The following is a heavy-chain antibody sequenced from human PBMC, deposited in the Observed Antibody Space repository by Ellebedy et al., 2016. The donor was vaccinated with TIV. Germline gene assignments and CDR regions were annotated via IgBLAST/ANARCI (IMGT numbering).Heavy chain of an antibody. CDR2: ISSYGDST. V-gene: IGHV3-64*01. J-gene: IGHJ4*02. CDR3: ASGYRSSWTLFDY. Sequence: GESLKISCAASGFTFSSYAMHWVRQAPGKGLEYVSGISSYGDSTYYANSVKGRFTISRDNSKNTLYLQMGSLRAEDMAVYYCASGYRSSWTLFDYWGQGTLVTISS. D-gene: IGHD6-13*01. CDR1: GFTFSSYA.